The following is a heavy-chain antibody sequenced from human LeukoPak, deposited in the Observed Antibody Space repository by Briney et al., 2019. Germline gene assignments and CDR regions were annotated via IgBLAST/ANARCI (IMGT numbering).Heavy chain of an antibody. J-gene: IGHJ5*02. CDR1: GGTFSSYG. V-gene: IGHV1-69*04. CDR3: ARDSGYFGSGSYRFDP. D-gene: IGHD3-10*01. Sequence: SVNVSCKASGGTFSSYGISWVRQAPGQGLEWMGRIIPILGIVKNAQKFQGRVTITADKSTSTAYMDLSSLKSEDTAVYYCARDSGYFGSGSYRFDPWGQGTLVTVSS. CDR2: IIPILGIV.